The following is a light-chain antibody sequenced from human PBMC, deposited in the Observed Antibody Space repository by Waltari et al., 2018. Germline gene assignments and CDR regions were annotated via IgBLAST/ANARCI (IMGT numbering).Light chain of an antibody. V-gene: IGLV1-44*01. CDR1: SSHIGSNT. Sequence: QSVLTQPPSASGTPGQRVTISCSGSSSHIGSNTVNWYQKLPGTAPKLLIYTNNQRPSGVPDRFSGSKSGTSASLAISGLQSEDEADYYCSAWDDNLSGYVVFGGGTKLTVL. CDR2: TNN. CDR3: SAWDDNLSGYVV. J-gene: IGLJ2*01.